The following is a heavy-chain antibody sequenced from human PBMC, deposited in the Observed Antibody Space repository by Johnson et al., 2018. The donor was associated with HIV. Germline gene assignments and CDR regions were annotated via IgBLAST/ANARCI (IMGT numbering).Heavy chain of an antibody. D-gene: IGHD3-22*01. J-gene: IGHJ3*01. V-gene: IGHV3-15*01. CDR2: LKSKTDGGTT. CDR3: ARGGRWYYYDSSGPLRAFDF. CDR1: GFTFSNAW. Sequence: MLLVESGGGLVKPGGSLRLSCAASGFTFSNAWMSWVRQAPGKGLEWVGRLKSKTDGGTTDYAASVKGRFTISSDNSKNTLYLQMNSLRAEDTAVYYCARGGRWYYYDSSGPLRAFDFWGQGTMVIVSS.